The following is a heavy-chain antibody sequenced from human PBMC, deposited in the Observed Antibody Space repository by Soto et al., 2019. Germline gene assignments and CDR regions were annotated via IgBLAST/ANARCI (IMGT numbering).Heavy chain of an antibody. Sequence: EVQLVESGGGLVKPGGSLRLSCAASGFTFSSYSMNWVRQAPGKGLEWVSSISSSSSYIYYADSVKGRFTISRDNAKNSLYLQMSSRRAEDTAVYYCARDPSPEYYDYVWGSYHNEFDYWGQGTLVTVSS. J-gene: IGHJ4*02. CDR2: ISSSSSYI. D-gene: IGHD3-16*02. CDR3: ARDPSPEYYDYVWGSYHNEFDY. CDR1: GFTFSSYS. V-gene: IGHV3-21*01.